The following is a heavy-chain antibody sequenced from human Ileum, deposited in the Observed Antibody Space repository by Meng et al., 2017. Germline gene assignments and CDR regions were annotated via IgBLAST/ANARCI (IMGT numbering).Heavy chain of an antibody. J-gene: IGHJ4*02. V-gene: IGHV3-23*01. CDR2: ISDRGDIT. D-gene: IGHD1-1*01. CDR3: ARDDGKRTVDY. Sequence: GESLKISCAASGFTFSSSAMNWVRQAPGKGLEWVSAISDRGDITYYADSMKGRFTISRDNSKNSLYLQMDSLRAEDTAVYYCARDDGKRTVDYWGQGTLVTVSS. CDR1: GFTFSSSA.